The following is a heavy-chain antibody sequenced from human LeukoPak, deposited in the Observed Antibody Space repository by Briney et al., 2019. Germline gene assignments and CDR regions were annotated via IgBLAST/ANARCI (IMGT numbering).Heavy chain of an antibody. CDR1: DGSISSYD. CDR2: IYYSGST. J-gene: IGHJ4*02. V-gene: IGHV4-59*13. D-gene: IGHD6-13*01. CDR3: ARGLMMAVAGRGEFHY. Sequence: PSETLSLTCTVSDGSISSYDWSWIRQPPGKGREGMGYIYYSGSTNYNPSLKSRVTISVATSTNQSSLKLSSVTAADTAVYYCARGLMMAVAGRGEFHYWGQGTLVTVSS.